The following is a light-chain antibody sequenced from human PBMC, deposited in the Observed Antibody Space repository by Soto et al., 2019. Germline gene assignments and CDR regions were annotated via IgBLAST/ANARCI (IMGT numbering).Light chain of an antibody. CDR3: CLSPGSLTWL. J-gene: IGLJ3*02. Sequence: QSVLTPPRSVSGSPGQSVTISCTATGSDVGDSSHVSWYQLHPGKAPKLMIYEVNNRPSGVPDRFSGSKSGSTASLTISGLQAEDEAEYYCCLSPGSLTWLFGGGTKLTVL. V-gene: IGLV2-11*01. CDR2: EVN. CDR1: GSDVGDSSH.